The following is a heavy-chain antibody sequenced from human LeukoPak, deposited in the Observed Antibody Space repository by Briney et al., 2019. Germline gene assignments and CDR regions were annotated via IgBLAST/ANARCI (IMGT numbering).Heavy chain of an antibody. D-gene: IGHD6-19*01. J-gene: IGHJ5*02. CDR3: ARDPSPAVHNWFDP. CDR2: IYTSGST. CDR1: GGSISSYY. V-gene: IGHV4-4*07. Sequence: PSETLSLTCTVSGGSISSYYWSWIRQPAGKGLEWIGRIYTSGSTNYNPSLKSRVTMSVNTSKNQFSLKLSSVTAADTAVYYSARDPSPAVHNWFDPWGQGTLVTVSS.